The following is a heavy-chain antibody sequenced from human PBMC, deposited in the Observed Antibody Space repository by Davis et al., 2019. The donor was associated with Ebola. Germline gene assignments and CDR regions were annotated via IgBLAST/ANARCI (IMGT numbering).Heavy chain of an antibody. CDR2: SYSGGSR. D-gene: IGHD3-9*01. J-gene: IGHJ4*02. CDR3: AKGNQAGYPTTFDY. V-gene: IGHV3-23*05. Sequence: GESLKISCAASGFTLKNHGMHWVRQAPGKGLEWVSASYSGGSRYYADSVKGRFTISRDNSKNTLYLQMNSLRAEDTAIYYCAKGNQAGYPTTFDYWGQGTLVTVSS. CDR1: GFTLKNHG.